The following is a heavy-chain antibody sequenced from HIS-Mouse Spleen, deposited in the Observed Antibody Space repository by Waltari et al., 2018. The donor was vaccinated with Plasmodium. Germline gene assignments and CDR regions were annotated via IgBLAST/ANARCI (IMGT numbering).Heavy chain of an antibody. D-gene: IGHD3-3*01. V-gene: IGHV4-34*01. CDR3: ARVTSSGVYWYFDL. Sequence: QVQLQQWGAGLLKPSETLSLTCAVDGGSFSGYSWSWFPQPPGKGLEWIGEINHSGSTNYNPSLKSRVTISVDTSKNQFSLKLSSVTAADTAVYYCARVTSSGVYWYFDLWGRGTLVTVSS. CDR1: GGSFSGYS. CDR2: INHSGST. J-gene: IGHJ2*01.